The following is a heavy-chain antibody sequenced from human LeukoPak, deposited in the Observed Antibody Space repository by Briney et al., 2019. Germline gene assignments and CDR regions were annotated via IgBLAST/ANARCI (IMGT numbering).Heavy chain of an antibody. D-gene: IGHD3-10*02. CDR3: AELGITMIGGV. V-gene: IGHV3-48*03. CDR1: GFTFSSYE. CDR2: ISSSGSTI. Sequence: QTRGSLRLSCADSGFTFSSYEMNWVRQAPGKGLECVSYISSSGSTIYYADSVKGRFTISRDNAKNSLYLQMNSLRAEDTAVYYCAELGITMIGGVWGKGTTVTISS. J-gene: IGHJ6*04.